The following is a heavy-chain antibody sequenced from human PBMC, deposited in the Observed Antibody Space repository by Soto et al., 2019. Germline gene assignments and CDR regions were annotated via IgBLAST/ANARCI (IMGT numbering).Heavy chain of an antibody. J-gene: IGHJ4*02. Sequence: SETLSLTCSVLGGSISSYYWSWIRQPPGKGLEWIGYFYYSGSTNYNPSLKSRVIISVDTSKNQFSLKLSSVTAADTAVYYCARERGILAFDYWGQGALVTVSS. CDR2: FYYSGST. V-gene: IGHV4-59*01. CDR3: ARERGILAFDY. D-gene: IGHD2-21*01. CDR1: GGSISSYY.